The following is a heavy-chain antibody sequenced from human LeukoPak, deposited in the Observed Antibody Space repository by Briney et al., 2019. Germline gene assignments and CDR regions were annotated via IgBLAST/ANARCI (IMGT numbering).Heavy chain of an antibody. CDR3: ARDNGNKYYFDY. J-gene: IGHJ4*02. Sequence: PGGSLTLSCAASGFMFSDYFMSWIRQAPGKELEWISYISSNSKYTKYADSVKGRFTTSRDNAKKSLYLQMNSLRAEDTAVYYCARDNGNKYYFDYWGQGTLVTVSS. CDR1: GFMFSDYF. CDR2: ISSNSKYT. D-gene: IGHD2-8*01. V-gene: IGHV3-11*05.